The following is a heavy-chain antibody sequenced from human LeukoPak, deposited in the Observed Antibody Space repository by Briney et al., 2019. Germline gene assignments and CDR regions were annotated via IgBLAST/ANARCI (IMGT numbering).Heavy chain of an antibody. V-gene: IGHV3-7*05. D-gene: IGHD2-15*01. CDR2: IRQDGREK. Sequence: GGSLRLSCAASGFTLSSYWMTWVRQAPGKGLEWVANIRQDGREKYYLESVKGRFAISRDNAKNSLYLQMNGLRDEDTAVYYCARDWGGGSRSTYWGQGTLVTVSS. CDR1: GFTLSSYW. J-gene: IGHJ4*02. CDR3: ARDWGGGSRSTY.